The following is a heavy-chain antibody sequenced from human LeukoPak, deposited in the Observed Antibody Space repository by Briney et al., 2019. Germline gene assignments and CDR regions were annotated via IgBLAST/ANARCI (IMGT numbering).Heavy chain of an antibody. V-gene: IGHV3-73*01. CDR2: IRRKANSYAT. CDR1: GFTFSGSA. Sequence: GGSLRLSCAASGFTFSGSAMHWVRQASGKGLEWVGRIRRKANSYATAYAASVKGRFTISRDDSKNTAYLQMNSLKTEDTAVYYCTRRQKDYGGDYYYYGMDVWGQGTTVTVSS. CDR3: TRRQKDYGGDYYYYGMDV. J-gene: IGHJ6*02. D-gene: IGHD4-17*01.